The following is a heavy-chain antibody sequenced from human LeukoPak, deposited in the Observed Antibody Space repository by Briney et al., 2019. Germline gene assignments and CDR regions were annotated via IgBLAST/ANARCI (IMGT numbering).Heavy chain of an antibody. D-gene: IGHD3-10*01. CDR1: GFTFSSYA. CDR3: AKDLYMVRGVISPFDY. V-gene: IGHV3-23*01. Sequence: GGSLRLSCAASGFTFSSYAMSWVRQAPGKGLEWVSAISGSGGGTYYADSVKGRSTISRDNSKNTLYLQMNSLRAEDTAVYYCAKDLYMVRGVISPFDYWGQGTLVTVSS. J-gene: IGHJ4*02. CDR2: ISGSGGGT.